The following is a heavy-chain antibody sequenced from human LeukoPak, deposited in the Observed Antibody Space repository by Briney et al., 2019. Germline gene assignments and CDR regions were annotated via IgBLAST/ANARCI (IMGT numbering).Heavy chain of an antibody. CDR1: GGSFSGYY. J-gene: IGHJ3*02. V-gene: IGHV4-34*01. D-gene: IGHD6-13*01. CDR2: INHSGST. Sequence: SETLSLTCAVYGGSFSGYYWSWNRQPPGKGLEWIGEINHSGSTNYNPSLKSRVTISVDTSKSQFSLKLSSVTAADTAVYYCARAYSSSWYYDAFDIWGQGTMVTVSS. CDR3: ARAYSSSWYYDAFDI.